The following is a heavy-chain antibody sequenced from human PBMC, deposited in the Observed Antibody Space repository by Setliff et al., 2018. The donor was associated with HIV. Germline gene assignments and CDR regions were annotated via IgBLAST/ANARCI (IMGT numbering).Heavy chain of an antibody. D-gene: IGHD6-13*01. CDR3: ARGVPSGQLANPDAFDI. CDR2: TMPISGTP. CDR1: GGTFSSYA. Sequence: GASVKVSCKASGGTFSSYAIYWVRQAPGQGLEWMGGTMPISGTPNYAQKFQGRVTITADESTSTAYLELSSLRSEDTAVYYCARGVPSGQLANPDAFDIWGQGTMVTVSS. J-gene: IGHJ3*02. V-gene: IGHV1-69*13.